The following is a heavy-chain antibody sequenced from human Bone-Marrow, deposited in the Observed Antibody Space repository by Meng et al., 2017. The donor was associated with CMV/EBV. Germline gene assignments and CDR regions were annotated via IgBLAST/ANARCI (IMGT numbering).Heavy chain of an antibody. CDR3: VRDDYGGLDY. J-gene: IGHJ4*02. CDR1: GFTFSSYA. CDR2: ISYDGSNK. V-gene: IGHV3-30-3*01. D-gene: IGHD4-23*01. Sequence: GGSLRLSCAASGFTFSSYAMHWVRQAPGKGLEWVAVISYDGSNKYYADSVKGRFTISRDNSKNTLYLQMNSLRADDTAVYYCVRDDYGGLDYWGQGTVVTFSS.